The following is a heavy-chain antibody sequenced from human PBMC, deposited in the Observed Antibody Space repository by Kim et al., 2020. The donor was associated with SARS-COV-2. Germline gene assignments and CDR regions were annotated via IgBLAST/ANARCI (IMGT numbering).Heavy chain of an antibody. Sequence: GGSLRLSCAASGFSFSDYYMNWIRQAPGKGLEWISYISSSGSVIYYADSVKGRFLISRDNAKNSLHLQMNSLGAVDTAVYYCARDETMRWLGSSGYYVPDAFAKGGRGTMVTVSS. CDR2: ISSSGSVI. J-gene: IGHJ3*02. CDR1: GFSFSDYY. D-gene: IGHD3-22*01. CDR3: ARDETMRWLGSSGYYVPDAFAK. V-gene: IGHV3-11*04.